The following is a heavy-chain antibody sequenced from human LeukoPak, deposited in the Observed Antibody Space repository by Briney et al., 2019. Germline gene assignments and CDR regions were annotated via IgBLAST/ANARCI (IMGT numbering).Heavy chain of an antibody. CDR2: IKEDGSDK. CDR3: AKAAQNRNFDY. Sequence: PGRSLRLSCAASGFMFSSSWMAWVRQAPGKGLEWVANIKEDGSDKNYVDSVKGRFTISRDNSKNTLYLQMNSLRAEDTAVYYCAKAAQNRNFDYWGQGTLVTVSS. J-gene: IGHJ4*02. V-gene: IGHV3-7*01. D-gene: IGHD1/OR15-1a*01. CDR1: GFMFSSSW.